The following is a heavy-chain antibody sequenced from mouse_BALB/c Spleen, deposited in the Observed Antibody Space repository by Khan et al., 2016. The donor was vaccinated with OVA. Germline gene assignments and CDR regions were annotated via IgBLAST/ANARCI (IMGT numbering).Heavy chain of an antibody. V-gene: IGHV2-3*01. Sequence: VELVESGPGLVAPSQSLSITCTVSGFSFTSYGVSWVRPPPGKGLEWLGVILGYGNTNFHSALRSRLSFSKDNSKSQVFLKLNRLQTDGTATYYCARERGYYAGGYRGQGTSVSVCS. CDR3: ARERGYYAGGY. CDR2: ILGYGNT. J-gene: IGHJ4*01. CDR1: GFSFTSYG.